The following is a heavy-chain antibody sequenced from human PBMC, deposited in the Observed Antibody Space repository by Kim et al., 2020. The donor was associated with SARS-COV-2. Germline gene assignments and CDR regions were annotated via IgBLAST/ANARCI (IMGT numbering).Heavy chain of an antibody. J-gene: IGHJ4*02. Sequence: TEYAASGKGGFTISRDDSKNSLYLKMNSLKADDTAVYFCARSPVDTSPPDYWGQGMLVTVSS. V-gene: IGHV3-72*01. CDR3: ARSPVDTSPPDY. CDR2: T. D-gene: IGHD5-12*01.